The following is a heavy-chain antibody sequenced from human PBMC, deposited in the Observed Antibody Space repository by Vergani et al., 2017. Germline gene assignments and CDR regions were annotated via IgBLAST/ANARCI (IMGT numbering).Heavy chain of an antibody. J-gene: IGHJ5*02. CDR1: GFTFSNAW. CDR2: IKSKTDGGTT. V-gene: IGHV3-15*01. Sequence: EVQLVESGGGLVQPGRSLRLSCAASGFTFSNAWMSWVRQAPGKGLERVGRIKSKTDGGTTDYAAPVKGRFTISRDDSKNTLYLQMNSLKTEDTAVYYCTTDPLSSWYDWFDPWGQGTLVTVSS. CDR3: TTDPLSSWYDWFDP. D-gene: IGHD6-13*01.